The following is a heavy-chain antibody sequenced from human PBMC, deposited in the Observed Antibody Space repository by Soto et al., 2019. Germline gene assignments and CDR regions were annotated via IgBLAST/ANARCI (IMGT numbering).Heavy chain of an antibody. D-gene: IGHD4-17*01. CDR2: IYWDDDK. J-gene: IGHJ4*02. CDR1: GFSLSTYHMG. Sequence: QITLKESGPTLVRPAQTLTLTCDFSGFSLSTYHMGVAWIRQPPGKALEWLALIYWDDDKRYSPSLKDRLAISKDTSSNQVVLTITNIDPGDSATYFCAHAGDYDLQTFDHWGPGTLVTVSS. V-gene: IGHV2-5*02. CDR3: AHAGDYDLQTFDH.